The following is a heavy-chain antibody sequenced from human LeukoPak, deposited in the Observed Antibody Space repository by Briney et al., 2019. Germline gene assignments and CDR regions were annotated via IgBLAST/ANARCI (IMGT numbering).Heavy chain of an antibody. CDR2: ISRDSITT. Sequence: GGSLRLSCAASGFTFSFYNMNWVRQAPGKGLEWVSYISRDSITTYYADSVKGRFTISRDNAKNSLYLQMNSLRDEDTVVYFCARDLLDYWGQGTLVTVSS. CDR3: ARDLLDY. CDR1: GFTFSFYN. J-gene: IGHJ4*02. V-gene: IGHV3-48*02.